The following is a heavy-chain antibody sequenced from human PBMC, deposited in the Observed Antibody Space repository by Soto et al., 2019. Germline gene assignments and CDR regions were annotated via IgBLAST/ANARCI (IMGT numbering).Heavy chain of an antibody. J-gene: IGHJ6*02. CDR3: AASTFGGGIVMPGYYGMDV. Sequence: QVQLVQSGAEVKKPGASVKVSCKASGYTFTGYYMHWVRQAPGQGLEWMGRINHNSGRTNYAQKVQGWVTMTRDTSISTAYMEMSRLRSDATAVYYCAASTFGGGIVMPGYYGMDVWGPGAPVTVSS. CDR1: GYTFTGYY. V-gene: IGHV1-2*04. CDR2: INHNSGRT. D-gene: IGHD3-16*02.